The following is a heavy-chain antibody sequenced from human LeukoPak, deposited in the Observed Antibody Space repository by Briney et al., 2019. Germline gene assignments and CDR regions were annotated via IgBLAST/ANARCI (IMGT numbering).Heavy chain of an antibody. CDR2: IKQDGSEK. D-gene: IGHD6-13*01. CDR3: ARVRRIAAAGEGLS. Sequence: GGSLRLSCAASGFTFSSYWMGWVRQAPGKGLEWVANIKQDGSEKCYVDSVKGRFTISRDNAKNSLYLQMNSLRAEDTAVYYCARVRRIAAAGEGLSWGQGTLVTVSS. CDR1: GFTFSSYW. J-gene: IGHJ5*02. V-gene: IGHV3-7*03.